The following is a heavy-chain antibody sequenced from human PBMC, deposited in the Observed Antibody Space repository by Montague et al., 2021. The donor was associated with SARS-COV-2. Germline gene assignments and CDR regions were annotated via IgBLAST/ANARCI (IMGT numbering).Heavy chain of an antibody. J-gene: IGHJ3*01. CDR1: GFTFSDYS. Sequence: SLRLSCAASGFTFSDYSVNWVRQAPGKGLEWISYISASTNIIYYADSVKGRFTISRDNSRNSLYLQMNSLRADDTAVYYCAKDLVLRAARPDSLDVWGQGTLARFSS. CDR2: ISASTNII. D-gene: IGHD6-6*01. V-gene: IGHV3-48*01. CDR3: AKDLVLRAARPDSLDV.